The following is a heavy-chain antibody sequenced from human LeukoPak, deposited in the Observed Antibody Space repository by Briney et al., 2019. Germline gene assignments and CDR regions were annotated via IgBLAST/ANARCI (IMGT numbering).Heavy chain of an antibody. CDR1: GGSFSGYS. V-gene: IGHV4-34*01. Sequence: PSETLSLTCAVYGGSFSGYSWSWIRQPPGKGLEWIGEINHSGSTNYNPSLKSRVTISIVTSKNQFSLKLSSVTAADTAVYFCARHVTGYYGSGNLYKKGYYYYYYMDVGGKGTTVTISS. CDR3: ARHVTGYYGSGNLYKKGYYYYYYMDV. D-gene: IGHD3-10*01. J-gene: IGHJ6*03. CDR2: INHSGST.